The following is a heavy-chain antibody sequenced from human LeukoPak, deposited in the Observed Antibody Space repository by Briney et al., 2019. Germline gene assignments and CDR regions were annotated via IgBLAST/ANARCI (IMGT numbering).Heavy chain of an antibody. D-gene: IGHD3-9*01. CDR2: ISYDGSNK. CDR3: AREGDILTGSPLDY. V-gene: IGHV3-30-3*01. J-gene: IGHJ4*02. CDR1: GFTFSSYA. Sequence: PGRSLRLSCAASGFTFSSYAMHWVRQAPGKGLEWVAVISYDGSNKYYADSVKGRFTISRDNSKNTLYLQMNSLRAEDTAVYYCAREGDILTGSPLDYWGQGTLVTVCS.